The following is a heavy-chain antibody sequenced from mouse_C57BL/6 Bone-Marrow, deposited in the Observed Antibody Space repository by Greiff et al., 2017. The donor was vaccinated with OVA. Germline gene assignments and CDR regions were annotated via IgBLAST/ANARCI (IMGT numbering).Heavy chain of an antibody. J-gene: IGHJ4*01. CDR1: GYTFTDYY. D-gene: IGHD2-5*01. Sequence: EVQLQQSGPELVKPGASVKISCKASGYTFTDYYMNWVKQSHGKSLEWIGDINPNNGGTSYNQQFKGKATLTVDKSSSTAYMELRSLTSEDAAVFYCARIAYYINYDYAMDYWGQGTSVTVSS. CDR3: ARIAYYINYDYAMDY. CDR2: INPNNGGT. V-gene: IGHV1-26*01.